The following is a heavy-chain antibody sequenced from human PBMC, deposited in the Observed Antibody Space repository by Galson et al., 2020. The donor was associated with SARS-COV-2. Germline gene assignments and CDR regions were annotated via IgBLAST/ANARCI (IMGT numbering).Heavy chain of an antibody. Sequence: TGGSLRLSCAAAGFTFSSFEMNWVRQAPGKGLEWVSYISSSGSTTYYADSVKGRFTISRDNAKNSLYLQMRSLRAEDTAVYYCAKYYDRGQRVVNWFDPWGQGTLVTVSS. D-gene: IGHD3-22*01. CDR2: ISSSGSTT. CDR1: GFTFSSFE. CDR3: AKYYDRGQRVVNWFDP. J-gene: IGHJ5*02. V-gene: IGHV3-48*03.